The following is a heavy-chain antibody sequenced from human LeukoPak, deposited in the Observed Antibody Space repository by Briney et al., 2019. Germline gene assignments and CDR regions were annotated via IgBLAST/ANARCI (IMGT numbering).Heavy chain of an antibody. CDR1: GFTFSSHG. Sequence: GGSLRLSSAAAGFTFSSHGMNWVRQAPGKGLEWVANIKQDGSEKYYVDSVKGRFTISRDNAKNSLYLQMNSLRAEDTAVYYCARDEIVATTKANYYYYMDVWGKGTTVTISS. D-gene: IGHD5-12*01. V-gene: IGHV3-7*01. CDR3: ARDEIVATTKANYYYYMDV. CDR2: IKQDGSEK. J-gene: IGHJ6*03.